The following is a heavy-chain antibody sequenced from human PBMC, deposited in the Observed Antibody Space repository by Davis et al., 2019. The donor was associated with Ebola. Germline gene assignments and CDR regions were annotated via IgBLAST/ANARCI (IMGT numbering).Heavy chain of an antibody. CDR3: ARGGFCSGGSCRGGYYYYGMDV. Sequence: MPSETLSLTCTVSGGSISSYYWSWIRQPPGKGLEWIGYIYYSGSTIYNPSLKSRVTISVDTSKKQFSLKLSSVTAADTAVYYCARGGFCSGGSCRGGYYYYGMDVWGKGTTVTVAS. D-gene: IGHD2-15*01. CDR1: GGSISSYY. J-gene: IGHJ6*04. V-gene: IGHV4-59*01. CDR2: IYYSGST.